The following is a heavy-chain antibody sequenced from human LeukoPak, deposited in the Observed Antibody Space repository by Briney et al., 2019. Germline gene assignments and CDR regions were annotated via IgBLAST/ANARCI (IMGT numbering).Heavy chain of an antibody. CDR1: GYTFTSYY. J-gene: IGHJ5*02. CDR3: ARESWIQLWLKSFWFDP. D-gene: IGHD5-18*01. V-gene: IGHV1-46*01. CDR2: INPSGGST. Sequence: GASVKVSCKASGYTFTSYYMHWVRQAPGQGLEWMGIINPSGGSTSYAQKFQGRVTMTRDMSTSTVYMELSSLRSEDTAVYYCARESWIQLWLKSFWFDPWGQGTLVTVSS.